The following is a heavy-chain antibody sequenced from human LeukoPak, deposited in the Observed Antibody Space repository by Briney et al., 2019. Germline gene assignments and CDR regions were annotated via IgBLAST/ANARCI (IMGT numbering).Heavy chain of an antibody. D-gene: IGHD5-18*01. J-gene: IGHJ4*02. CDR1: GGSISSYY. V-gene: IGHV4-59*01. CDR2: IYYSGST. Sequence: SETLSLTCTVSGGSISSYYWSWIRQPPGKGLAWIGYIYYSGSTNYNPSLKSRVTISADTSKNQFSLKLSSVTAADTAVYYCAGGYSYGKKDYWGQGTLVTVSS. CDR3: AGGYSYGKKDY.